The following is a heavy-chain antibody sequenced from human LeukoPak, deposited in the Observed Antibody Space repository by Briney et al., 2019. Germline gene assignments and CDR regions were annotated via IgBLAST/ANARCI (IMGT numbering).Heavy chain of an antibody. V-gene: IGHV4-39*07. Sequence: SETLSLTCTVSGGSISSSGLHWGWIRQPPGKGLEWIGSNSGSTYYNPSLNSRVTISVDTSKNQFSLKLRSVTASDTAVYYCAREGGDGSGYHDYWGQGTLVSVSS. CDR3: AREGGDGSGYHDY. J-gene: IGHJ4*02. CDR2: NSGST. CDR1: GGSISSSGLH. D-gene: IGHD3-22*01.